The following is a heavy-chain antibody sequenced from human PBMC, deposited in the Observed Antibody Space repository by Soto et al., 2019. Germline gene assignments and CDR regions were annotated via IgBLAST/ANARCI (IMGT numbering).Heavy chain of an antibody. V-gene: IGHV4-61*01. D-gene: IGHD3-22*01. J-gene: IGHJ5*02. Sequence: SETLSLTCTVSGGSVSSGSYYWSWIRQPPGKGLEWIGYIYYSGSTNYNPSLKSRVTISVDTSKNQFSLKLSSVTAADTAVYYCARVRGMIVVTDANNWFDPWGQGTLVTVSS. CDR2: IYYSGST. CDR3: ARVRGMIVVTDANNWFDP. CDR1: GGSVSSGSYY.